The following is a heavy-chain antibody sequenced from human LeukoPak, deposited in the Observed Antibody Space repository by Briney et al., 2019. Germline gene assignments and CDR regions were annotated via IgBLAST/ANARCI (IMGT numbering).Heavy chain of an antibody. Sequence: GESLRLSCTASGFTFSDCDMNWFRQAPGEGLQWVSSISYMGDHRYYADSAKGRFTISRDNAKNSLYLQVDNLRADDTAVYYCGKAFPPLRVAAAGDYWGQGTLVTVSS. CDR2: ISYMGDHR. V-gene: IGHV3-21*06. CDR3: GKAFPPLRVAAAGDY. J-gene: IGHJ4*02. D-gene: IGHD6-25*01. CDR1: GFTFSDCD.